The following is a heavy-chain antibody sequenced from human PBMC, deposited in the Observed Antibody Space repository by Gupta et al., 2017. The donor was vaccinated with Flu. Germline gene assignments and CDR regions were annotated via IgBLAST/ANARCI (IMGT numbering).Heavy chain of an antibody. D-gene: IGHD5-18*01. CDR2: ISSSSSYI. J-gene: IGHJ4*02. CDR1: GFTFSSYS. CDR3: ARDHAMDQYYFDY. V-gene: IGHV3-21*01. Sequence: EVQLVESGGGLVKPGGSLRLSCAASGFTFSSYSMNWVRQAPGKGLEWVSSISSSSSYIYYADSVKGRFTISRDNAKNSLYLQMNSLRAEDTAVYYCARDHAMDQYYFDYWGQGTLVTVSS.